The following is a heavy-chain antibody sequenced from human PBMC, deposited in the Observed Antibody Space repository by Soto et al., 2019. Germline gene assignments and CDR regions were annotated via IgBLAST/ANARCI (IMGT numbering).Heavy chain of an antibody. V-gene: IGHV3-21*01. CDR1: GVTFSSYS. CDR3: ARGRDFWRALYPFDY. D-gene: IGHD3-3*01. Sequence: GGSLRLSCASSGVTFSSYSMNWVCQAPGTGLEWVSSISSSSSYIYYADSLKGRFTISRDNAKNSLYLQMNSLRAEDTAVYYCARGRDFWRALYPFDYWGQGTLVTVSS. CDR2: ISSSSSYI. J-gene: IGHJ4*02.